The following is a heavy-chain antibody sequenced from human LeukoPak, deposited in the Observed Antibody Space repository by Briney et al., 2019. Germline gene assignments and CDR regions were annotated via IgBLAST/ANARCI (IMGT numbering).Heavy chain of an antibody. V-gene: IGHV7-4-1*02. CDR2: INPNTGNP. J-gene: IGHJ4*02. CDR1: GYSFTTYA. Sequence: ASVKVSCKASGYSFTTYAMNWLRQAPGQGLEWMGWINPNTGNPTYAPGFTGRFVFSLDTSVSTAYLQISSLKADDTAVYYCARAYQPLGGLSLPDYWGQGTLVSVSS. CDR3: ARAYQPLGGLSLPDY. D-gene: IGHD3-16*02.